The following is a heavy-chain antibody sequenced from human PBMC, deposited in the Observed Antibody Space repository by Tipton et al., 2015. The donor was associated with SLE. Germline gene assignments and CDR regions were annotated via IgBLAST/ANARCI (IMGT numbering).Heavy chain of an antibody. D-gene: IGHD2-21*02. J-gene: IGHJ6*02. CDR3: ARGMVTWRGAILGVDV. Sequence: TLSLTCSVSGGSISSNYWIWIRQPPGKGLEWIGYISYGGGTNYKPSLKSRVTISVDPAKNQFSLKLTSVTAADTAVYYCARGMVTWRGAILGVDVWGQGTTVNVSS. CDR1: GGSISSNY. V-gene: IGHV4-59*08. CDR2: ISYGGGT.